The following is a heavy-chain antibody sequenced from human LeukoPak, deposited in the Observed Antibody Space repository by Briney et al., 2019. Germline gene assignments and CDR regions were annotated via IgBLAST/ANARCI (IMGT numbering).Heavy chain of an antibody. CDR3: ARGMDYGSGKEDYGMDA. J-gene: IGHJ6*02. CDR1: GFTFSSYA. CDR2: ISYDGGNK. D-gene: IGHD3-10*01. V-gene: IGHV3-30-3*01. Sequence: PGGSLRLSCAASGFTFSSYAMHWVRQAPGKGLEWVAVISYDGGNKYYADSVKGRFTISRDNSKNTLYLQMNSLRAEDTAVYYCARGMDYGSGKEDYGMDAWGQGTTVTVSS.